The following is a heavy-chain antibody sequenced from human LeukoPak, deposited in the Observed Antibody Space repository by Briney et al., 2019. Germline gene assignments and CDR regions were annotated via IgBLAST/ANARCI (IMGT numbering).Heavy chain of an antibody. J-gene: IGHJ4*02. CDR2: VSHDGNNQ. Sequence: GGSLRLSCAASGFTFSSYGMHWARQAPGKGLEWITVVSHDGNNQFYADSVKGRFTISRDNSKNTVYLQMNSLRVEDTAVYYCAREDYYGSGSYPVDWGQGTLVTVSS. D-gene: IGHD3-10*01. CDR3: AREDYYGSGSYPVD. CDR1: GFTFSSYG. V-gene: IGHV3-30*03.